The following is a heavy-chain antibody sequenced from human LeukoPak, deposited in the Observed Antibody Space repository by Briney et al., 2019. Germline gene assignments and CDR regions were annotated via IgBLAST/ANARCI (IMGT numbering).Heavy chain of an antibody. CDR1: GGSISSGSYY. J-gene: IGHJ5*02. D-gene: IGHD3-3*01. CDR2: IYTSGST. V-gene: IGHV4-61*02. Sequence: PSETLSLTCTVSGGSISSGSYYWSWMRQPAGNGLEWIGRIYTSGSTNYNPSLKSRVTISVDTSKNQFSLKLSSVTAADTAVYYCARGGSTYYDFWSGSRSWFDPWGQGTLVTVSS. CDR3: ARGGSTYYDFWSGSRSWFDP.